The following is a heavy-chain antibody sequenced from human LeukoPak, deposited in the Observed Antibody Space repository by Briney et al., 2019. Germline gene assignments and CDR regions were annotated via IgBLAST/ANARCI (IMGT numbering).Heavy chain of an antibody. CDR2: LNPNTGDT. CDR3: AVAPGDY. CDR1: EYTFTGYY. V-gene: IGHV1-2*02. D-gene: IGHD2-21*01. J-gene: IGHJ4*02. Sequence: ASVKVSCKDSEYTFTGYYMHWVRQAPGQGLEWMGWLNPNTGDTHYAQKFQGRVTLTRDTSITTVYMELSRLTADDTAIFYCAVAPGDYWGQGTLVTVSS.